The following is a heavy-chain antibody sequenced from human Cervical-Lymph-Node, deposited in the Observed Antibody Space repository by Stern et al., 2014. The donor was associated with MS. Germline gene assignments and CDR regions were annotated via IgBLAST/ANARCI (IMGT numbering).Heavy chain of an antibody. CDR2: ITPIFGTV. V-gene: IGHV1-69*01. D-gene: IGHD6-13*01. Sequence: VQLVESGAEVKKPGSSVKVACKASGGTLNSHTISWVRQAPGEGLEWTGGITPIFGTVNYAQKFQCRVTITADELTNTVHMEMSGLRSEDMAVYYCASSDVAASGTFDSWGQGTQVTVSS. J-gene: IGHJ4*02. CDR3: ASSDVAASGTFDS. CDR1: GGTLNSHT.